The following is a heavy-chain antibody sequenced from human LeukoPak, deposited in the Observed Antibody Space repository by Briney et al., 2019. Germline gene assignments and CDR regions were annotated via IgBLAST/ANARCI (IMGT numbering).Heavy chain of an antibody. CDR1: GCTFSSYA. CDR3: AKDLVGYDILTGYTPALDY. CDR2: ISGSGGST. Sequence: GGSLRLSCAASGCTFSSYAMSWVRQAPGKGLEWVSAISGSGGSTYYADSVKGRFTISRDNSKNTLYLQMNSLRAEDTAVYYCAKDLVGYDILTGYTPALDYWGQGTLVTVSS. J-gene: IGHJ4*02. V-gene: IGHV3-23*01. D-gene: IGHD3-9*01.